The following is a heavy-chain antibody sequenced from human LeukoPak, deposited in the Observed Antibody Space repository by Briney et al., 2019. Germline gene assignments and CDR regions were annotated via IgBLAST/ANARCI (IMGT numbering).Heavy chain of an antibody. CDR1: GGSISSYY. CDR3: ARHVPMVRGGRFDP. Sequence: SETLSLTCTVSGGSISSYYWSWIRQPPGKGLEWIGYIYYSGSTNYNPSLKSRVTISVDTSKNQFSLKLSSVTAADTAVYYCARHVPMVRGGRFDPWGQGTLVTVSS. D-gene: IGHD3-10*01. J-gene: IGHJ5*02. V-gene: IGHV4-59*08. CDR2: IYYSGST.